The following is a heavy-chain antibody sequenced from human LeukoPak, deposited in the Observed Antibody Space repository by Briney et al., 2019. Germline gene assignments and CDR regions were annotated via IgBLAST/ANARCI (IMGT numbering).Heavy chain of an antibody. V-gene: IGHV4-4*07. CDR2: IYTSGST. D-gene: IGHD3-10*01. J-gene: IGHJ5*02. Sequence: PSETLSLTCTVSGGSISSYYWSWIRQPAGKGLEWIGRIYTSGSTNYNPSLKSRVTMSVDTSKNQFSLKLSSVTAADTAMYYCARHIPITMVRGVIDWFDPWGQGTLVTVSS. CDR3: ARHIPITMVRGVIDWFDP. CDR1: GGSISSYY.